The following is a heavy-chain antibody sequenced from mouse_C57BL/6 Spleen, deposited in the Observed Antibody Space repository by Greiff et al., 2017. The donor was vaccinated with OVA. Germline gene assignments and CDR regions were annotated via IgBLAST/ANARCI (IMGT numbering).Heavy chain of an antibody. Sequence: QVQLKQSGAELVRPGTSVKVSCKASGYAFTNYLIEWVKQRPGQGLEWIGVINPGSGGTNYNEKFKGKATLTADKSSSTAYMQLSSLTSEDSAVYFCARGGYYGSHYYAMDYWGKGTSVTVSS. CDR1: GYAFTNYL. J-gene: IGHJ4*01. CDR2: INPGSGGT. V-gene: IGHV1-54*01. CDR3: ARGGYYGSHYYAMDY. D-gene: IGHD1-1*01.